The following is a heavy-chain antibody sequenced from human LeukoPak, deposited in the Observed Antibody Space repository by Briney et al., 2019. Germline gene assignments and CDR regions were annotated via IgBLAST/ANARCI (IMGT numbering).Heavy chain of an antibody. CDR1: GGSISSGSYY. J-gene: IGHJ5*02. CDR3: GRAPITGSYGGGGNWFDP. Sequence: PSETLSLTCTVSGGSISSGSYYWSWIRQPAGKGLEWIGRIYTSGSTNYNPSLKSRVTISVDTSKNQFSLKLHSWTAADTAVYYWGRAPITGSYGGGGNWFDPWGQGTLVTVSS. D-gene: IGHD1-26*01. CDR2: IYTSGST. V-gene: IGHV4-61*02.